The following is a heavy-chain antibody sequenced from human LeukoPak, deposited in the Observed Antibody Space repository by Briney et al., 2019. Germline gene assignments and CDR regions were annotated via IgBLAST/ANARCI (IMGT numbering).Heavy chain of an antibody. Sequence: GGSLRLSCAASGFTFRDSAMHWVRQVPGKGLEWVSSISWNSDNIDYVDSVKGRFTISRDNAKNSLYLQMNSRRPEDTAFYYCAKEGSVCTNGICRYFDFWGQGALVTVSS. V-gene: IGHV3-9*01. CDR1: GFTFRDSA. CDR3: AKEGSVCTNGICRYFDF. J-gene: IGHJ4*02. CDR2: ISWNSDNI. D-gene: IGHD2-8*01.